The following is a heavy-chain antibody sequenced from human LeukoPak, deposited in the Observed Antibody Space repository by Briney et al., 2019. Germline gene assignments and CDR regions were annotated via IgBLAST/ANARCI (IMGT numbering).Heavy chain of an antibody. Sequence: GGSLRLSCAASGFTFSSYSMNSGRQAPGKGLEWGSYIRSFDSTIYYADSVKGRFTISRDNARNSLYLQMETLRVAATAIYSCVRAPDALDYWGLGTLVTVS. J-gene: IGHJ4*02. V-gene: IGHV3-48*01. CDR2: IRSFDSTI. CDR1: GFTFSSYS. CDR3: VRAPDALDY.